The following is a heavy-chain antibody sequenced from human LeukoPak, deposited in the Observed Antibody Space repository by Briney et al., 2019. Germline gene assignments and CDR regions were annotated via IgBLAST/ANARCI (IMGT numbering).Heavy chain of an antibody. Sequence: GASVKVSCKASGGTFSSYAISWVRQAPGQGLEWMGGIIPIFGTANYAQKFQGRVTITADESTSTAYMELSSLRSEDTAVYYCARGVMAAAALDYWGQGTLVTVSS. CDR3: ARGVMAAAALDY. J-gene: IGHJ4*02. CDR1: GGTFSSYA. CDR2: IIPIFGTA. D-gene: IGHD6-13*01. V-gene: IGHV1-69*13.